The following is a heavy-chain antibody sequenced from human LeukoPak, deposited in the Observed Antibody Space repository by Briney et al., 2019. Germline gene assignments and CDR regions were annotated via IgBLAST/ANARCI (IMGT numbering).Heavy chain of an antibody. Sequence: GRSLRLSCAASGFTFSSYGMHWVSQAPGKGLEWVAVIWYDGSNKYYADSVKGRFTISRDNSKNTLYLQMNSLRAEDTAVYYCARALRSGWYLDYWGQGTLVTVSS. J-gene: IGHJ4*02. D-gene: IGHD6-19*01. CDR2: IWYDGSNK. V-gene: IGHV3-33*01. CDR1: GFTFSSYG. CDR3: ARALRSGWYLDY.